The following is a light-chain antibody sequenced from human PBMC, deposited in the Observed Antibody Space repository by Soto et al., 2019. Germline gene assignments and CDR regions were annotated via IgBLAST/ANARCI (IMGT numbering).Light chain of an antibody. CDR1: QNINNY. CDR2: DAS. Sequence: IHMNQSPFSLHPSLGGLITIPCQARQNINNYLNWYQQKPGRAPKLLIYDASNLEAGVPSRFRGSGAGTDLTFIISRLQPEDIATYYCQQYENLPTFGQGTRLEIK. V-gene: IGKV1-33*01. J-gene: IGKJ5*01. CDR3: QQYENLPT.